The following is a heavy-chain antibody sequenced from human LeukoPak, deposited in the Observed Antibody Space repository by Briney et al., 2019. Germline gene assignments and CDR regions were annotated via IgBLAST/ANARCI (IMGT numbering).Heavy chain of an antibody. J-gene: IGHJ5*02. Sequence: PVVCPKTSCLGNGYSFTKYWIAWVRPKLGKGLERMGIIKPGDSDTRYRPSFQGQVTISADKSISTAYLQWSSLKASDTAMYYCARPDGYWGLSWGQGTLVTVSS. CDR2: IKPGDSDT. V-gene: IGHV5-51*01. D-gene: IGHD5-24*01. CDR1: GYSFTKYW. CDR3: ARPDGYWGLS.